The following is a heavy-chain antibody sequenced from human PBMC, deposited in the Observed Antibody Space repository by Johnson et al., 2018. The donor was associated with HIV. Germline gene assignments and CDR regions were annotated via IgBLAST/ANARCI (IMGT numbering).Heavy chain of an antibody. CDR1: EFTFTNYA. J-gene: IGHJ3*02. D-gene: IGHD5-24*01. CDR3: ARACRDGYTCDAFDI. V-gene: IGHV3-30*14. CDR2: ISYDGSNK. Sequence: QVQLVESGGGVVQPGRSLRISCAVSEFTFTNYAMHWVRLAPGKGLQWVAVISYDGSNKYYADSVRGRFSISRDNSKNTLYLQMTSLRAEDTAVYSCARACRDGYTCDAFDIWGQGTMVTVSS.